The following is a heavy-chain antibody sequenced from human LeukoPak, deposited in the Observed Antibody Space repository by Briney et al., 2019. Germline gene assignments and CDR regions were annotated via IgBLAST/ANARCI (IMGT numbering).Heavy chain of an antibody. Sequence: SETLSLTCTVSGGSISSGSYYWSWIRQPAGKGLEWIGRIYTSGSTNYNPSLKSRVTISVDTSKNQFSLKLSSVTAADTAVYYCARGDSSGYRFDPWGQGTLVTVSS. CDR1: GGSISSGSYY. CDR3: ARGDSSGYRFDP. D-gene: IGHD3-22*01. V-gene: IGHV4-61*02. J-gene: IGHJ5*02. CDR2: IYTSGST.